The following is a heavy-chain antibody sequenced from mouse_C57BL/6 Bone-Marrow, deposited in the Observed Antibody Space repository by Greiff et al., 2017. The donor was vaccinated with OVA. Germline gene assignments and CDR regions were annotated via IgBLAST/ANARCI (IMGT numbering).Heavy chain of an antibody. D-gene: IGHD2-1*01. J-gene: IGHJ3*01. CDR2: ISYDGSN. CDR1: GYSIPSGYY. Sequence: VQLQQSGPGLVKPSQSLSLTCSVTGYSIPSGYYWNWIRQFPGNKLEWMGYISYDGSNNYNPSLKNRISITRETSKNQFFLKLNSVTTEDTATYYCARDTDYGNYEFAYWGQGTLVTVSA. CDR3: ARDTDYGNYEFAY. V-gene: IGHV3-6*01.